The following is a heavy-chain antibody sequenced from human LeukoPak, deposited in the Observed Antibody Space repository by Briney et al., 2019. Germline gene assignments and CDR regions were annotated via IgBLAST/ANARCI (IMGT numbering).Heavy chain of an antibody. D-gene: IGHD3-10*01. CDR1: GGSTSSYY. CDR3: ARASKRFGEYSGNWFDP. J-gene: IGHJ5*02. Sequence: PSETLSLTRTVSGGSTSSYYWSWIRQPPGKGLEWIGYIYYSGSTNYNPSLKSRVTISVDTSKNQFSLKLSSVTAADTAVYYCARASKRFGEYSGNWFDPWGQGTLVTVSS. CDR2: IYYSGST. V-gene: IGHV4-59*01.